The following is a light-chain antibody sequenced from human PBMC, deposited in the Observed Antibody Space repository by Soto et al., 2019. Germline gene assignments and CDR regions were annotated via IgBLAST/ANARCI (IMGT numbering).Light chain of an antibody. Sequence: QSVLTQPPSASASLGASVTLTCTLSSGYSNYKVDWYQQRPGKGPRFVMRVGTGGIVGSKGDGIPDRFSVLGSGLNRYLTIKNIQEEDESDDHGGAGHGSGSNSVVFGGGTKLTVL. V-gene: IGLV9-49*01. CDR3: GAGHGSGSNSVV. CDR1: SGYSNYK. J-gene: IGLJ2*01. CDR2: VGTGGIVG.